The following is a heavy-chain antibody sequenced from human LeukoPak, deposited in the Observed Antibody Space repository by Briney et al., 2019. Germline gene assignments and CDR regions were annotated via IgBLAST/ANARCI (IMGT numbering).Heavy chain of an antibody. J-gene: IGHJ4*02. Sequence: SGGSLRLSCAASGFTFSSYAMSWVRQAPGKGLEWVSIISGSGTSTDYADSVKGRFTISRDNSKNTQYLQMNSLRAEDTAVYYCARGPSGYHNTGGQGTLVTVSS. V-gene: IGHV3-23*01. CDR2: ISGSGTST. CDR3: ARGPSGYHNT. CDR1: GFTFSSYA. D-gene: IGHD5-12*01.